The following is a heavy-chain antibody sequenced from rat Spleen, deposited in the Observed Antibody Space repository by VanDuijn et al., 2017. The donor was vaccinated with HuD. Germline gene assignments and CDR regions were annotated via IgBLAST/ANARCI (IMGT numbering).Heavy chain of an antibody. J-gene: IGHJ2*01. CDR3: ARRHYGYTDYFDY. D-gene: IGHD1-6*01. V-gene: IGHV5-7*01. CDR1: GFTFSDYN. Sequence: EVQLVESGGGLVQPGRSLKLSCAASGFTFSDYNMAWVRQAPKKGLEGVATISYDGSSTYYRASVKGRFTISRDNAKSTLSLQMDSLRSEDTATYYCARRHYGYTDYFDYWGQGVMVTVSS. CDR2: ISYDGSST.